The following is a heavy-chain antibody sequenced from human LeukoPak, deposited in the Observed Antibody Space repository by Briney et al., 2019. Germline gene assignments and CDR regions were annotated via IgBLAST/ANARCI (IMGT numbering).Heavy chain of an antibody. D-gene: IGHD3-22*01. Sequence: GGSLRLSCAASGFTFDDYGMSWVRQAPGKGLEWVSVIYSGGSTYYADSVKGRFTLSRDNSKNTLYLQMNSLRVEDTAVYYCARATKVYYYDSSGSGPLDYWGQGTLVTVSS. CDR3: ARATKVYYYDSSGSGPLDY. CDR1: GFTFDDYG. CDR2: IYSGGST. J-gene: IGHJ4*02. V-gene: IGHV3-53*01.